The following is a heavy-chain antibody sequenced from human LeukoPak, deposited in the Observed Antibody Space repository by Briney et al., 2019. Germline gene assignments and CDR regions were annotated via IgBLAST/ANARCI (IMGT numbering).Heavy chain of an antibody. CDR3: AKDTAPTPLYSSSSKAFDI. V-gene: IGHV3-9*01. CDR2: IRWNSGSI. Sequence: PGGSLRLSYAASGFTFSSYWMHWVRQAPGKGLEWVSGIRWNSGSIGYADSVKGRFTISRDNAKNSLYLQMNSLRAEDTALYYCAKDTAPTPLYSSSSKAFDIWGQGTMVTVSS. D-gene: IGHD6-6*01. CDR1: GFTFSSYW. J-gene: IGHJ3*02.